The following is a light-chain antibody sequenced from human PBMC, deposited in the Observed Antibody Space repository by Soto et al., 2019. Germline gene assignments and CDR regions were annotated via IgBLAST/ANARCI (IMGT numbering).Light chain of an antibody. CDR3: QQYNNWPPWT. V-gene: IGKV3-15*01. J-gene: IGKJ1*01. CDR2: GAS. Sequence: EIVMTQSPATLSVSPGERATLSCRASQSVSSNLAWYQQKPGQAPRLLIYGASTRATGIPARFSGSGSGTEVTLTISSLQSEDFAVYYWQQYNNWPPWTFGQRTKVEIK. CDR1: QSVSSN.